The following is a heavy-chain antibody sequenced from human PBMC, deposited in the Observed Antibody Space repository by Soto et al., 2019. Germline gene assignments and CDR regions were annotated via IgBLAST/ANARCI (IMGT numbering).Heavy chain of an antibody. J-gene: IGHJ3*02. D-gene: IGHD5-12*01. V-gene: IGHV1-18*01. CDR1: GYTFTSYD. CDR3: ARDPGYSPTGHPAFEI. Sequence: QVQLVQSGAEVKKPGASVKVSCKASGYTFTSYDISWVRQAPGQGPEWMGRISTYSGNTNYVQKLQGRVTTTTDTSTNTAYMELRSLRYADTALYYCARDPGYSPTGHPAFEIWGQGTRVSVSS. CDR2: ISTYSGNT.